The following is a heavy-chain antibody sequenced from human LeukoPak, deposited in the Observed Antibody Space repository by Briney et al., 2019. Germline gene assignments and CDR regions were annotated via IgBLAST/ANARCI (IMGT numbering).Heavy chain of an antibody. CDR2: TNPNSGAT. J-gene: IGHJ4*02. CDR3: ATQRGSYLWGTDFDY. CDR1: GYSFTGYY. D-gene: IGHD3-16*01. Sequence: GASVKVSCKASGYSFTGYYIHWVRQAPGQGLEWMGWTNPNSGATNYAQDFQGWVTMTRGTSISTAYMELSRLRSDDTAVYYCATQRGSYLWGTDFDYWGQGTLVTVSS. V-gene: IGHV1-2*04.